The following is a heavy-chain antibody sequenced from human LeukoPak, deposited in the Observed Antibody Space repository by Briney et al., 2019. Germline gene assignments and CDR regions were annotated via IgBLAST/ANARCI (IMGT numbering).Heavy chain of an antibody. Sequence: SETLSLTCTVSGYSISSGYYWGWIRQPPGKGLEWIGSIYHSGRTFYNPSLKSRATISVDTSKNQFSLKLSSVTAADTAVYYCARGAVVYYMDVWGKGTTVTVSS. CDR1: GYSISSGYY. V-gene: IGHV4-38-2*02. CDR2: IYHSGRT. J-gene: IGHJ6*03. CDR3: ARGAVVYYMDV. D-gene: IGHD6-19*01.